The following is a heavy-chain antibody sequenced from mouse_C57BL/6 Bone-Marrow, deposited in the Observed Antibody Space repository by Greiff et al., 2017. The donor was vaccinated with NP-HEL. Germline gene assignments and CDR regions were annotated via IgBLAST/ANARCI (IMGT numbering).Heavy chain of an antibody. D-gene: IGHD2-4*01. CDR3: ARSYEYDDYYAMDY. Sequence: QVQLQQPGAELVMPGASVKLSCKASGYTFTSYWMHWVKQRPGQGLEWIGEIDPSDSYTNYNQKFKGKSTLTVDKSSSTAYMQLSSLTSEDSAVYYCARSYEYDDYYAMDYWGQGTSVTVSS. CDR2: IDPSDSYT. J-gene: IGHJ4*01. CDR1: GYTFTSYW. V-gene: IGHV1-69*01.